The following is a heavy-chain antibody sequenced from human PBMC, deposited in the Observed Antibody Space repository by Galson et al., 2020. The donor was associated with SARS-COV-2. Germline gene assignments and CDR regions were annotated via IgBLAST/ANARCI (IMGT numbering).Heavy chain of an antibody. CDR2: IDHSRNT. CDR3: ARSPALISRSTWHKRWFDP. V-gene: IGHV4-34*01. J-gene: IGHJ5*02. CDR1: GGSFSGYY. D-gene: IGHD1-26*01. Sequence: SETLSLTCAVYGGSFSGYYWHWIRQPPGKGLEWIGEIDHSRNTNYNPSLKSRATISVDTSKNQFSLRLSSVTAADTAVYYCARSPALISRSTWHKRWFDPWGQGNLVTVSS.